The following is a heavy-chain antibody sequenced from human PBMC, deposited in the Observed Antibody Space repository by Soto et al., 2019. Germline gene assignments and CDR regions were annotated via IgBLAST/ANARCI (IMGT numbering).Heavy chain of an antibody. CDR1: GYSFTSYG. D-gene: IGHD1-26*01. Sequence: GASVKVSCKASGYSFTSYGIRWVRQAPGQGLEWMGWISACSGITNYAQKLQGRVTMTTDTSISTAYMELRSLTSDDTAVYYCASDCVLRGELSRGCFDYWGQGALVTVSS. J-gene: IGHJ4*02. CDR3: ASDCVLRGELSRGCFDY. CDR2: ISACSGIT. V-gene: IGHV1-18*01.